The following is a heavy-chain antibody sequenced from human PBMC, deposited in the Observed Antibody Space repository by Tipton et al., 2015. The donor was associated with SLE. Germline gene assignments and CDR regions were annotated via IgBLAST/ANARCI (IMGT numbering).Heavy chain of an antibody. CDR2: ITPVLGTA. J-gene: IGHJ4*02. CDR1: GKGFISHP. CDR3: ARPSYSFDSSGYLDD. D-gene: IGHD3-22*01. Sequence: QLVQSGPEVKKPGSSVKVSCKTSGKGFISHPISWVRQAPGQGLEWIGGITPVLGTANYAQKFQGRVTITAGDSTSTVNMVLSSLTSDDTAVYFCARPSYSFDSSGYLDDWGQGTLATVSS. V-gene: IGHV1-69*01.